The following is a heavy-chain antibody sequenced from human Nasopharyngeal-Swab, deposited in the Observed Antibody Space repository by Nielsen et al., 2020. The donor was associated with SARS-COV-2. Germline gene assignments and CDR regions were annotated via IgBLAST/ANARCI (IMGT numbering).Heavy chain of an antibody. CDR3: ARDMYSGYDSSYYYYGMDV. CDR1: GFTFSDYS. CDR2: MSSTTGTI. V-gene: IGHV3-11*04. J-gene: IGHJ6*02. Sequence: GESLKISCAASGFTFSDYSMSWIRQAPGKGPECVSFMSSTTGTIYYADSVKGRFTISRDNAKSSLYLQMNSLRAEDTAVYYCARDMYSGYDSSYYYYGMDVWGQGTTVTVSS. D-gene: IGHD5-12*01.